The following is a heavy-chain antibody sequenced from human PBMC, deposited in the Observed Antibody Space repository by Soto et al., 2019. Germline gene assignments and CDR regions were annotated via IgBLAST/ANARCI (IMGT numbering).Heavy chain of an antibody. CDR3: VAAPGLGWFDP. D-gene: IGHD2-15*01. J-gene: IGHJ5*02. CDR1: GGSISSYY. CDR2: IYYSGST. Sequence: SETLSLTCTVSGGSISSYYWSWIRQPPGKGLEWIGYIYYSGSTNYNPSLKSRVTISVDTSKNQFSLKLSSVTAADTAVYYCVAAPGLGWFDPWGQGTLVTVS. V-gene: IGHV4-59*01.